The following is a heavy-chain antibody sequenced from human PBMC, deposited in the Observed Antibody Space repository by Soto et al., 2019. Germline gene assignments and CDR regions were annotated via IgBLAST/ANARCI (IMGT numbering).Heavy chain of an antibody. Sequence: GGSLRLSCAASGFTFSSYAMSWVRQAPGKGLEWVSAISGSGGSTYYADSVKGRFTISRDNSKNTLYLQMNSLRAEDTAVYYCAKEEDSLAANYDYVWGSYRYTAPFDYWGQGTLVTVSS. D-gene: IGHD3-16*02. CDR1: GFTFSSYA. J-gene: IGHJ4*02. V-gene: IGHV3-23*01. CDR2: ISGSGGST. CDR3: AKEEDSLAANYDYVWGSYRYTAPFDY.